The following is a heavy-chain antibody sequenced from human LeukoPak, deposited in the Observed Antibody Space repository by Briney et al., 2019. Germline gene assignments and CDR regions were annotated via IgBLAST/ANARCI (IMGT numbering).Heavy chain of an antibody. Sequence: SATLSLTCTVSGGSISSYYWSWIRQPPGKGLEWIGYIYSSGSTKYSPSLKSRVAISLDTSKNDFSLRLSSVTAADTAVYYCARDRGYGGIFDYWGQGTLVTVYS. J-gene: IGHJ4*02. CDR2: IYSSGST. V-gene: IGHV4-59*13. CDR1: GGSISSYY. CDR3: ARDRGYGGIFDY. D-gene: IGHD4-23*01.